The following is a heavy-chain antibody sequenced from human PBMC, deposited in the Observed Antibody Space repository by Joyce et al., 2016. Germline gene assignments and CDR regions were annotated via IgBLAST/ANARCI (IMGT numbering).Heavy chain of an antibody. Sequence: EVQLVQSGVEVKKPGESLKISCKGSGYSFTNYYIGWVRRRPGKGLEWMGLVFPGEYDARSSPSFQGQVTISADKSISTAYLQWSSPKASDTAVYYCARHGPVGAPYYFDYWGQGTLVTVSS. CDR2: VFPGEYDA. V-gene: IGHV5-51*01. J-gene: IGHJ4*02. CDR1: GYSFTNYY. CDR3: ARHGPVGAPYYFDY. D-gene: IGHD1-26*01.